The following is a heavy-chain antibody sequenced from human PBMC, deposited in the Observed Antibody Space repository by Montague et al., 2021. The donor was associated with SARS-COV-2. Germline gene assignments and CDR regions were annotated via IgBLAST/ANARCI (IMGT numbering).Heavy chain of an antibody. J-gene: IGHJ5*02. CDR3: AGLVWFGELSSENWFDP. Sequence: SETLSLTCTVSGGSISSSSHYWGWIRQPPGKGLEWIGSIYYSGSTYYNSSLKCRVTISVDTSKNQFSLKLNSVTAANTAVYYCAGLVWFGELSSENWFDPWGQGTLVTVSS. D-gene: IGHD3-10*01. V-gene: IGHV4-39*01. CDR2: IYYSGST. CDR1: GGSISSSSHY.